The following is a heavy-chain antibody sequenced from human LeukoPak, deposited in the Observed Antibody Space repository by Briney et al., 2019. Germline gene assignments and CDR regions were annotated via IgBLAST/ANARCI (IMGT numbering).Heavy chain of an antibody. V-gene: IGHV3-7*01. J-gene: IGHJ4*02. Sequence: QPGGPLRLSCAASGFTFSSYPMSWVRQSPGKALEWLANIKQDGSEKYYVDSVKGRFTISRDNAKSSLYLQMNSLRAEDTAVYYCARDSRGWPRYYFDYWGQGTLVTVS. CDR2: IKQDGSEK. CDR1: GFTFSSYP. D-gene: IGHD6-19*01. CDR3: ARDSRGWPRYYFDY.